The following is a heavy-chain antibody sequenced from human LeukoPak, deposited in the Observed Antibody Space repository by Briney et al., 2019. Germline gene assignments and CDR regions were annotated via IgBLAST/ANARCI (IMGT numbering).Heavy chain of an antibody. CDR3: AREAARTFDY. Sequence: SETLSLTCTVSGDSFTSVTDYWAWIRQPPGKGLEWIGEINHSGSTNYNPSLKSRVTISVDTSKNQFSLKLSSVTAADTAAYYCAREAARTFDYWGQGTLVTVSS. J-gene: IGHJ4*02. CDR2: INHSGST. V-gene: IGHV4-39*07. D-gene: IGHD6-25*01. CDR1: GDSFTSVTDY.